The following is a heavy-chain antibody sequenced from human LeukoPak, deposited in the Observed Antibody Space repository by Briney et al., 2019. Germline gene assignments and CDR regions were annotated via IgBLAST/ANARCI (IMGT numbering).Heavy chain of an antibody. CDR2: IIPIFGTA. CDR3: ARHTGQWLGRDVLDY. Sequence: SVKVSCKASGGTFSSYAISWVRQAPGQGLEWMGGIIPIFGTANYAQKFQGRVTITADESTSTAYMELSSLRSEDTAVYYCARHTGQWLGRDVLDYSGQGTLVTVSS. V-gene: IGHV1-69*01. J-gene: IGHJ4*02. CDR1: GGTFSSYA. D-gene: IGHD6-19*01.